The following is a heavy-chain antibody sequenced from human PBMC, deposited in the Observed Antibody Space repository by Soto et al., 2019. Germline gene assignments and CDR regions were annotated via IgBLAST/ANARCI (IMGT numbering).Heavy chain of an antibody. V-gene: IGHV4-4*07. CDR3: ATIVGANDY. J-gene: IGHJ4*02. D-gene: IGHD1-26*01. CDR1: RASIYTYS. CDR2: IYSSGSA. Sequence: PSETLSLTCTVSRASIYTYSWTWIRQPAGKGLQWIGHIYSSGSANYSPSLKSRVSMSVDSSKNHISLKLSSVTAVDTAVYYCATIVGANDYWGQGALVTVSS.